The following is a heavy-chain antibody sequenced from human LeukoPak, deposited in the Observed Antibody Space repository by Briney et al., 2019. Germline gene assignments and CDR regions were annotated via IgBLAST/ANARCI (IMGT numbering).Heavy chain of an antibody. CDR2: INDSEST. D-gene: IGHD4-17*01. Sequence: SETLSLTCAVYGGSFSGYYWSWIRQPPGKGLEWIGEINDSESTNYNPSLKRRVTISIDTSKNQFSLKLSSVTAADTAVYYCARHRTYDYSDHKFDYWGQGTLVTVSS. J-gene: IGHJ4*02. CDR1: GGSFSGYY. CDR3: ARHRTYDYSDHKFDY. V-gene: IGHV4-34*01.